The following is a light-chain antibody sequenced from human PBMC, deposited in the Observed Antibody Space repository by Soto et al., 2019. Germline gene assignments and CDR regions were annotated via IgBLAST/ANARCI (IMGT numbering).Light chain of an antibody. J-gene: IGLJ3*02. CDR1: SSDVGGYNY. V-gene: IGLV2-14*01. Sequence: QSALTQPASVSGSPGQTITISCTGTSSDVGGYNYLSWYQQHPGKAPKVMIYEVSNRPSGVSNRFSGSMSGNTASLNSSGLQAEDEADYICRSYTTIDTPVFGGGTMDTVL. CDR2: EVS. CDR3: RSYTTIDTPV.